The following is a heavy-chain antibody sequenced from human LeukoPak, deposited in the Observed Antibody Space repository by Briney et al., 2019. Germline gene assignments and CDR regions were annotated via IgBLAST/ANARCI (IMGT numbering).Heavy chain of an antibody. CDR1: GVSISSYY. Sequence: PSETLSLTCTVSGVSISSYYWSWIRQPPGKGLEWIGEINHSGSTNYNPSLKSRVTISVDTSKNQFSLKLSSVTAADTAVYYCAWLIGDYWGQGTLVTVSS. CDR2: INHSGST. V-gene: IGHV4-34*01. CDR3: AWLIGDY. D-gene: IGHD3-22*01. J-gene: IGHJ4*02.